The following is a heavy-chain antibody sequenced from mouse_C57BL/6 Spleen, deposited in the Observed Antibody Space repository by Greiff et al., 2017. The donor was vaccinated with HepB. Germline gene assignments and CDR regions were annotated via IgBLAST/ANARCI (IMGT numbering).Heavy chain of an antibody. CDR1: GYSFTGYY. D-gene: IGHD1-1*01. Sequence: VQLKESGPELVKPGASVKISCKASGYSFTGYYMHWVKQSHGNILDWIGYIYPYNGVSSYNQKFKGKATLTVDKSSSTAYMELRSLTSEDSAVYYCARTNYYGSSFYYFDYWGQGTTLTVSS. J-gene: IGHJ2*01. CDR2: IYPYNGVS. CDR3: ARTNYYGSSFYYFDY. V-gene: IGHV1-31*01.